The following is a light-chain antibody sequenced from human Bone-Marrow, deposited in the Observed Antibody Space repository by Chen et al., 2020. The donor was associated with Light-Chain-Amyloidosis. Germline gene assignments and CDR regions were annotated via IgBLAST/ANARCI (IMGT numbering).Light chain of an antibody. Sequence: YELTQPPSVSVSPGQTARFTCSGDDLPTKYAYWYQQKPGQAPVLVIHRDTERPSGISERFSGSSSGTTATLTISGVQAEDEADYHCQSADSSGTYEVIFGGGTKLTVL. CDR1: DLPTKY. CDR3: QSADSSGTYEVI. V-gene: IGLV3-25*03. J-gene: IGLJ2*01. CDR2: RDT.